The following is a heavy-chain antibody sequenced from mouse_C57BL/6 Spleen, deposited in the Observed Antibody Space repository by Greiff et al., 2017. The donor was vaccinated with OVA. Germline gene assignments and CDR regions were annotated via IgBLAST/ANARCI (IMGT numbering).Heavy chain of an antibody. CDR3: ASHYDYAPLDY. CDR1: GFTFTDYY. CDR2: IRNKANGYTT. Sequence: EVKLVESGGGLVQPGGSLSLSCAASGFTFTDYYMSWVRQPPGKALEWLGFIRNKANGYTTEYSASVKGRFTISRDNSQSILYLQMNALRAEDSATYYCASHYDYAPLDYWGQGTTLTVSS. J-gene: IGHJ2*01. D-gene: IGHD2-4*01. V-gene: IGHV7-3*01.